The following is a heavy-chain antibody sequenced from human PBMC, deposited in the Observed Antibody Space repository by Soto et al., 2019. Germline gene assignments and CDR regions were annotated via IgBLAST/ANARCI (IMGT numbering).Heavy chain of an antibody. CDR3: ARDYSGYTSPDYYYYGMDV. Sequence: GASVKVSCKASGYTFTGYYMHWVRQAPGQGLEWMGWINPNSGGTNYAQKFQGRVTMTRDTSISTAYMELSRLRSDDTAVYYCARDYSGYTSPDYYYYGMDVWGQGTT. V-gene: IGHV1-2*02. J-gene: IGHJ6*02. CDR2: INPNSGGT. CDR1: GYTFTGYY. D-gene: IGHD5-12*01.